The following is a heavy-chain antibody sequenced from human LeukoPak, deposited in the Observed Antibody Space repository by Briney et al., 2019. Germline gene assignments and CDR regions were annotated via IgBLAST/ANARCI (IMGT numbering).Heavy chain of an antibody. CDR1: GASISSYY. CDR3: AREYYDVLTGSGTWFDP. CDR2: IHTSGST. J-gene: IGHJ5*02. D-gene: IGHD3-9*01. Sequence: SETLSLTCTVSGASISSYYWSWIRQPAGKGLEWIGRIHTSGSTNYNPSLKSRVTMSVDTSKNQSSLRLTSVTAADTAVYYCAREYYDVLTGSGTWFDPWGQGTLVTVSS. V-gene: IGHV4-4*07.